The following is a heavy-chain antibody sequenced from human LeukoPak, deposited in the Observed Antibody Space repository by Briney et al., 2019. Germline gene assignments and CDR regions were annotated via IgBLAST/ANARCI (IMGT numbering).Heavy chain of an antibody. Sequence: TGGSQRLSCAASGFTFSGFWMSWVRQAPGKGLEWVANIKQDGSEKYYVDSVKGRFTISRDNDNNSMYLQINSLRAEDTAVYYCARYHGGYFAYWGQGTLVTVSS. V-gene: IGHV3-7*01. J-gene: IGHJ4*02. CDR1: GFTFSGFW. CDR2: IKQDGSEK. D-gene: IGHD2-15*01. CDR3: ARYHGGYFAY.